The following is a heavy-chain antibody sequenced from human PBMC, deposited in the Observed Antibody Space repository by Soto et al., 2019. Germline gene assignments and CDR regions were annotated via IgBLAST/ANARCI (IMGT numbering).Heavy chain of an antibody. D-gene: IGHD4-4*01. V-gene: IGHV1-18*04. J-gene: IGHJ4*02. Sequence: GASVKVSCKTSGYTFTNHGVSWVRQAPGQGLEWMGWISAYNGDRDYAPKFQDRVTMTIDTSTNTVFMELRSLKSDDTAMYFCARDLDYSNSISVYRGQGTPVTVSS. CDR3: ARDLDYSNSISVY. CDR2: ISAYNGDR. CDR1: GYTFTNHG.